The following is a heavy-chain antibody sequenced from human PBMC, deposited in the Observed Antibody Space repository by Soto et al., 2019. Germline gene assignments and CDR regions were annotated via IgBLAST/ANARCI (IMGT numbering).Heavy chain of an antibody. J-gene: IGHJ4*02. CDR2: IYSSGGS. V-gene: IGHV4-30-4*01. CDR1: GAYVSSGDYY. Sequence: SETLSLTCTVSGAYVSSGDYYWSCIRQPPGKGLEWSGYIYSSGGSYYNPSLKGRLNISIDTSKNQFSLKLHSVTVANTAIYYCVGTGTTDDYWGRGTLFTVSS. D-gene: IGHD1-1*01. CDR3: VGTGTTDDY.